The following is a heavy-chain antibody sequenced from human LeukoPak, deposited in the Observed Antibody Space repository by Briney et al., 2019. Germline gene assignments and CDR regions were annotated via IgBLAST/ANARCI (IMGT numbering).Heavy chain of an antibody. V-gene: IGHV4-39*01. CDR1: GGSITSSTYY. J-gene: IGHJ4*02. CDR3: ARQRMDIVVIPAGPFDY. Sequence: PSETLSLTCSVSGGSITSSTYYWGWIRQPPGKGLEWIGKIYYSGSTSYNPSLKSRVTISVDTSKNQFSLRLGPVTAADTAVYYCARQRMDIVVIPAGPFDYWGQGTLVTVSS. D-gene: IGHD2-2*03. CDR2: IYYSGST.